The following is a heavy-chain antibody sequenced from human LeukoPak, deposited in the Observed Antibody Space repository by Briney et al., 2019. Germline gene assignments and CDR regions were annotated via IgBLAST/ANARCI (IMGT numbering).Heavy chain of an antibody. D-gene: IGHD3-3*02. J-gene: IGHJ4*02. V-gene: IGHV4-39*01. CDR1: GGSISSSSYY. CDR2: IYYSGST. CDR3: ARGSISRVRGSLDY. Sequence: SETLSLTCTVSGGSISSSSYYWGWIRQPPGKGLEWIGSIYYSGSTYYNPSLKSRVTISVDTSKNQFSLKLSSVTAADTAVYYCARGSISRVRGSLDYWGQGTLVTVSS.